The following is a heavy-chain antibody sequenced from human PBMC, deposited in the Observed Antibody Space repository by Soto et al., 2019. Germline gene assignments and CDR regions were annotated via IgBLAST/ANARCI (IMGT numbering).Heavy chain of an antibody. D-gene: IGHD6-13*01. CDR2: ISSSGYT. CDR3: AREVNSSPARGPNWFDP. J-gene: IGHJ5*02. CDR1: GGSISTNY. Sequence: QVQLQESGPGLVKPSETLSLTCTVSGGSISTNYWFWIRQPPGKGLEWIGYISSSGYTNYNPCLKTRVTISIDKSKNQFSLKMNSVTAADTAVYYCAREVNSSPARGPNWFDPWGQGTLVTVSS. V-gene: IGHV4-59*12.